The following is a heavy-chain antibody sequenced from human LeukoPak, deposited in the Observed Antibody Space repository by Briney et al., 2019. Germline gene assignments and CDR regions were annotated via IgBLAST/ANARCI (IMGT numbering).Heavy chain of an antibody. CDR2: IYYTGGT. J-gene: IGHJ4*02. D-gene: IGHD4-17*01. Sequence: SQTLSLTCTVSGGSISSGDYYWSWIRQPPGKGLEWIGCIYYTGGTYYNPSLKSRISISVDTSKNHFSLKLSSVTAADTAVYYCAREAYGLDYWGQGTLVTVSS. V-gene: IGHV4-30-4*01. CDR1: GGSISSGDYY. CDR3: AREAYGLDY.